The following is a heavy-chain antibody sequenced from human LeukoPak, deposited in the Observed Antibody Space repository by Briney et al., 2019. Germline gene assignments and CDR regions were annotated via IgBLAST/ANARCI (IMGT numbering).Heavy chain of an antibody. CDR3: AKDHYYDSRGYFDY. Sequence: TGGSLRLSCAASGFTFSSYAMSWVRQAPGKGLEWVSAISGSGGSTYYADSVKGRFTISRDNSKNTLYLQMNSLRAEDTAVYYCAKDHYYDSRGYFDYWGQGTLVTVSS. D-gene: IGHD3-22*01. CDR1: GFTFSSYA. CDR2: ISGSGGST. V-gene: IGHV3-23*01. J-gene: IGHJ4*02.